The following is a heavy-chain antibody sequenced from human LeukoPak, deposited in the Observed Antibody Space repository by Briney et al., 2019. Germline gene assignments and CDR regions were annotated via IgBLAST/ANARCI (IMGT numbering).Heavy chain of an antibody. J-gene: IGHJ4*02. V-gene: IGHV3-48*02. CDR3: APMGDYADY. CDR1: GCTFGSYT. Sequence: GGSLRLSCAASGCTFGSYTMNWVRQAPGKGLEWVSYITSRSSGINYADSVKGRFTISRDNAKNSLYLQMNSLRDEDTAVYYCAPMGDYADYWGQGTLVTVSS. CDR2: ITSRSSGI. D-gene: IGHD2-8*01.